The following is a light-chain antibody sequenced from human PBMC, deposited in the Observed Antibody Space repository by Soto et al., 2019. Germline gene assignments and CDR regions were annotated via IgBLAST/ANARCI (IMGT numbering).Light chain of an antibody. Sequence: EIGLTQSPGTLSFSPGERATLSCRARQRIHSGYLAWYQQKPGHAPRLLIRAAFSSALGISHRFSGSGSGTDYTLTSRRLEHEDFAVYYCQQYFGLFTFGGGTKVEIK. CDR3: QQYFGLFT. CDR1: QRIHSGY. J-gene: IGKJ4*01. V-gene: IGKV3-20*01. CDR2: AAF.